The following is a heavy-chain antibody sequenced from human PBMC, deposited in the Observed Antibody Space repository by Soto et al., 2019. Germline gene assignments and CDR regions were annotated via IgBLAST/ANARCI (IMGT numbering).Heavy chain of an antibody. D-gene: IGHD2-2*01. V-gene: IGHV3-53*01. CDR3: ATSLPAAILYYYYGMDV. Sequence: GGSLRLSCAASGFTVSSNYMSWVRQAPGKGLEWVSVIYSGGSTYYADSVKGRFTISRDNSKNTLYLQMNSLRAEDTAVYYCATSLPAAILYYYYGMDVWGLGTTVTVSS. CDR2: IYSGGST. CDR1: GFTVSSNY. J-gene: IGHJ6*02.